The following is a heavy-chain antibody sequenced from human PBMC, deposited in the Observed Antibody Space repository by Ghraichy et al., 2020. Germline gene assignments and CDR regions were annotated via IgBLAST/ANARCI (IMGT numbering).Heavy chain of an antibody. V-gene: IGHV1-2*02. CDR3: ARTRYCSSSSCPVIGY. D-gene: IGHD2-2*01. J-gene: IGHJ4*02. CDR2: INPSSGVT. Sequence: ASVKVSCKASGYTLSGYYMHWVRQAPGQGLEWMGWINPSSGVTHSAQQFQGRVTMTRDTSMNTAYMELSRLTSDDAAIYYCARTRYCSSSSCPVIGYWGQGMLVTVS. CDR1: GYTLSGYY.